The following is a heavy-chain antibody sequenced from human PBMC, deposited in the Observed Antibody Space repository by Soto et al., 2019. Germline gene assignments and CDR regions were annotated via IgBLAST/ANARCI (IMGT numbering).Heavy chain of an antibody. CDR1: GGSISSGGYY. J-gene: IGHJ4*02. CDR3: ASGSGYYDSSGYYPFDY. V-gene: IGHV4-31*03. D-gene: IGHD3-22*01. CDR2: IYYSGST. Sequence: SETLSLTCTVSGGSISSGGYYWSWIRQHPGKGLEWIGYIYYSGSTYYNPSLKSRVTISVDTSKNQFSLKLSSVTAADTAVYYCASGSGYYDSSGYYPFDYWGQGTLVTVSS.